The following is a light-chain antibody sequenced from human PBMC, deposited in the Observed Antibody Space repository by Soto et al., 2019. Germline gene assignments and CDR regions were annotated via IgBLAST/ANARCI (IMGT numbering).Light chain of an antibody. CDR3: QQRSNWQIT. CDR2: DAS. Sequence: ETVVTQSPATLSLSPCERSTLSCRSSQSVSSYLAWYQQKPGQAPRLLIYDASNRATGIPARFSGSGSGTDFTLTISSLEPEDFAVYYCQQRSNWQITFGGGTKVEIK. J-gene: IGKJ4*01. CDR1: QSVSSY. V-gene: IGKV3-11*01.